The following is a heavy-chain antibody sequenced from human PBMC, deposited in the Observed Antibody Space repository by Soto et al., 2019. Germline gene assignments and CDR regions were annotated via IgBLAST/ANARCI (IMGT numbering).Heavy chain of an antibody. D-gene: IGHD3-10*01. CDR3: ARDRDDYGSGNYYNRIDF. V-gene: IGHV1-69*01. CDR2: IIPLFGTP. CDR1: GGIFSTYA. J-gene: IGHJ4*02. Sequence: QVQLVQSGAEVKKPGSSVKVSCKASGGIFSTYAISWLRQAPGQGLEWMGGIIPLFGTPNYAQRFQGRVTITADEYTSTAYRALSRLRSEDTAVYYCARDRDDYGSGNYYNRIDFWGQGTLVTVSS.